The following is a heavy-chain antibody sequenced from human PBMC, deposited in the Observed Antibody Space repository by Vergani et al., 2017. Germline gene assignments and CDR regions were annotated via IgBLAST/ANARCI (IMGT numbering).Heavy chain of an antibody. CDR2: ISSGSSTI. V-gene: IGHV3-48*01. J-gene: IGHJ4*02. D-gene: IGHD3-10*01. CDR1: GFTFSSYS. Sequence: EVQLVESGGGLVQPGGSLRLSCAASGFTFSSYSMNWVRQAPGKGLEWVSYISSGSSTIYYADSVKGRFTISRDNAKNSLYLQMNSLRAEDTAVYYCASLTSMVRGVIRDGWGQGTLVTVSS. CDR3: ASLTSMVRGVIRDG.